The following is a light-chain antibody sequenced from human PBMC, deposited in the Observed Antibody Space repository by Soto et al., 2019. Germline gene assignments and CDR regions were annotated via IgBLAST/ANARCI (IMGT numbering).Light chain of an antibody. V-gene: IGKV3-20*01. CDR3: QQYSSSPFT. CDR2: GAS. CDR1: QSVSSSS. J-gene: IGKJ3*01. Sequence: EIVLTQSPGTLSLSPGERATLSCRASQSVSSSSLAWYQQKPGQAPRLLIYGASNRATGIPDRFSGSGSGTDFTLTVSRLEPEDFALDYCQQYSSSPFTFGLGTRVDAK.